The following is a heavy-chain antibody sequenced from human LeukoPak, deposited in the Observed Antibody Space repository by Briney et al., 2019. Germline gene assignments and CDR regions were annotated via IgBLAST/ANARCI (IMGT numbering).Heavy chain of an antibody. CDR2: IYSRGTT. CDR1: GFTFSFYA. Sequence: GGSLRLSCAASGFTFSFYAMTCVRQAPGEGLECISTIYSRGTTYYADSVKGRFTISRDTSTNTIYLQMIRLRTEDTALYYCAREPWFGATKLIDYWGQGTLVTVSS. J-gene: IGHJ4*02. D-gene: IGHD3-10*01. V-gene: IGHV3-23*01. CDR3: AREPWFGATKLIDY.